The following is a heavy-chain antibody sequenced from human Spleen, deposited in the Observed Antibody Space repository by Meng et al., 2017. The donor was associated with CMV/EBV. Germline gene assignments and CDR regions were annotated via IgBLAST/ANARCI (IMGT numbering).Heavy chain of an antibody. J-gene: IGHJ3*01. CDR1: GGSISSSRYY. V-gene: IGHV4-39*07. Sequence: SETLSLTCTVSGGSISSSRYYWGWIRQPPGKGLEWIGSVYYSGSTYFNPSLKSRVTISVDTSKHQFSLKLSSVTAADTAVYYCARENTAMESAFDVWGQGTMVIVSS. CDR3: ARENTAMESAFDV. CDR2: VYYSGST. D-gene: IGHD5-18*01.